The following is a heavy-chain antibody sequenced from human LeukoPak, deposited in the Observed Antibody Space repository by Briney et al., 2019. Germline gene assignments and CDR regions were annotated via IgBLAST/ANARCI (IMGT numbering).Heavy chain of an antibody. D-gene: IGHD3-10*01. V-gene: IGHV4-38-2*02. CDR1: GYSINSAFY. CDR3: VRDGYYGSGSPGWFGP. CDR2: VFHRGTT. Sequence: SETLSLTCTVSGYSINSAFYWGWIRVPPGEGLEWIGSVFHRGTTYYNSSLKSRVNISIDTSKNQFSLKLNSLTAEDTAMYYCVRDGYYGSGSPGWFGPWGPGTLVIVSA. J-gene: IGHJ5*02.